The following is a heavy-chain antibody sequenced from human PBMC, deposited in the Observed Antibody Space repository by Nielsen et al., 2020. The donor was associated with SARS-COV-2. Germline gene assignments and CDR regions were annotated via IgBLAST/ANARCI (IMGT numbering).Heavy chain of an antibody. CDR1: GDSISNYY. V-gene: IGHV4-59*12. CDR3: ARVQYMATVTTYFDY. Sequence: SETLSLTCNVSGDSISNYYWSWIRQSPGKGLEFIGYIYDSGSTNYNPSLRSRVTISRDTSKNQFSLKLSSVTAADTAVYYCARVQYMATVTTYFDYWGQGTLVTVSS. CDR2: IYDSGST. J-gene: IGHJ4*02. D-gene: IGHD4-17*01.